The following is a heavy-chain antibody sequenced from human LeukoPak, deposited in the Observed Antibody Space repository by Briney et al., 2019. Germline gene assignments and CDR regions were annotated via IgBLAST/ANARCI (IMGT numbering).Heavy chain of an antibody. Sequence: PSETLSLTCTVSGGSISSYYWSWIRQPPGKGLEWIGEINHSGSTNYNPSLKSRVTISVDTSKNQFSLKLSSVTAADTAVYYCARGRGRAVTGRWYFDYWGQGTLVTVSS. CDR1: GGSISSYY. CDR3: ARGRGRAVTGRWYFDY. CDR2: INHSGST. D-gene: IGHD2-21*02. J-gene: IGHJ4*02. V-gene: IGHV4-34*01.